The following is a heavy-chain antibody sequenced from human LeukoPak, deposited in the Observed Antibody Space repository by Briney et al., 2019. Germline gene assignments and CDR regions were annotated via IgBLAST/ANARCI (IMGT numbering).Heavy chain of an antibody. J-gene: IGHJ3*02. CDR1: GFTFSSYG. CDR2: ISYDGSNK. V-gene: IGHV3-30*18. CDR3: AKDSGIAVAGTLRAFDI. D-gene: IGHD6-19*01. Sequence: GGSLRLSCAASGFTFSSYGMHWVRQAPGKGLGWGAVISYDGSNKYFADSVKGRFTISRDNSKNTLYLQMNSLRVEDTAVYYCAKDSGIAVAGTLRAFDIWGQGTMVTVSS.